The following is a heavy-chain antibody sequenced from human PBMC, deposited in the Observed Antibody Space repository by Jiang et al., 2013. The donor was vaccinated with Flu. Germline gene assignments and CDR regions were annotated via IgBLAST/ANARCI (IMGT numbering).Heavy chain of an antibody. CDR2: IYWDDDK. D-gene: IGHD6-19*01. CDR3: VHSLRVAGPNNAEYFQN. Sequence: PPDEALEWLAYIYWDDDKRYSPSLKSRVTINKDTSKNQVVLTMTNMDPVDTATYYCVHSLRVAGPNNAEYFQNWGQGTLVTVSS. J-gene: IGHJ1*01. V-gene: IGHV2-5*02.